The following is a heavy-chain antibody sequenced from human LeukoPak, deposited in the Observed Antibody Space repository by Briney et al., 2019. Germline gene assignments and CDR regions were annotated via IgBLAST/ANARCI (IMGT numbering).Heavy chain of an antibody. CDR3: ARDSSSGWYDPFDY. CDR2: IYHSGST. Sequence: TSETLSLTCTVSGGSISSSSYYWGWVRQPPGKGLEWIGEIYHSGSTNYNPSLKSRVTISVDKSKNQFSLKLSSVTAADTAVYYCARDSSSGWYDPFDYWGQGTLVTVSS. CDR1: GGSISSSSYY. V-gene: IGHV4-39*07. J-gene: IGHJ4*02. D-gene: IGHD6-19*01.